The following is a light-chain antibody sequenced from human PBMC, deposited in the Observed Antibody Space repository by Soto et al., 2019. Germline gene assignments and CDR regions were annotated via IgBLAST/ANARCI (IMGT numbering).Light chain of an antibody. J-gene: IGLJ2*01. CDR3: NSYTSSTTLQ. CDR1: SSDIGYSQY. CDR2: EVY. Sequence: QSPLTQPPSASWSPGQSITISCTGTSSDIGYSQYVSWYQQHPGKAPKLIIFEVYNRPSGTSDRFSGSKSGNTASLTISGLQAEDEAYHYCNSYTSSTTLQFGGGTKVTV. V-gene: IGLV2-14*01.